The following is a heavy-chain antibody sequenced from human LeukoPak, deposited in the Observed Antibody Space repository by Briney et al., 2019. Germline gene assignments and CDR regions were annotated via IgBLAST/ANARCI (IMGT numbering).Heavy chain of an antibody. J-gene: IGHJ1*01. D-gene: IGHD2-2*02. Sequence: SVKVSCKASGGTFSSYAISWVRQAPGQGLEWMGGIIPIFGTANYAQKFQGRVTITTDESTSTAYMELSSLRSEDTAVYYCARGSCSSTSCYTIAEYFQHWGQGTLVTVSS. CDR1: GGTFSSYA. V-gene: IGHV1-69*05. CDR2: IIPIFGTA. CDR3: ARGSCSSTSCYTIAEYFQH.